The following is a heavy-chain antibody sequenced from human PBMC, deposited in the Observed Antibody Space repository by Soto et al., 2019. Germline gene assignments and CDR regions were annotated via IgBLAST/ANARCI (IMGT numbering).Heavy chain of an antibody. CDR3: ARRHDILTGSDSFDV. V-gene: IGHV4-31*01. D-gene: IGHD3-9*01. Sequence: QVQLQESGPGLVKPSQTLSLTCTLSGGSISSEGYYWTWIRQHPGKGLEWIGDFYYSGTTSYNPSLKSPLTISVDTSHNPFSLRLSSVTAADTAMYYCARRHDILTGSDSFDVWGRGTMVTVSS. CDR2: FYYSGTT. CDR1: GGSISSEGYY. J-gene: IGHJ3*01.